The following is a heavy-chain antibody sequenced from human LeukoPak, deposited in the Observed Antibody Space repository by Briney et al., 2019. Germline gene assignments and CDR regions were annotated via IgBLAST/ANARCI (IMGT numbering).Heavy chain of an antibody. Sequence: GGSLRLSCAISGISVSSKYMNWVRQAPGKGLEWVSVISSGGNTYYADSVKGRFTISRDSSKNTLYLQMNSLRAEDTAVYYCATTGVQLWFGGFDYWGQGTLVTVSS. D-gene: IGHD5-18*01. V-gene: IGHV3-66*01. CDR3: ATTGVQLWFGGFDY. CDR2: ISSGGNT. CDR1: GISVSSKY. J-gene: IGHJ4*02.